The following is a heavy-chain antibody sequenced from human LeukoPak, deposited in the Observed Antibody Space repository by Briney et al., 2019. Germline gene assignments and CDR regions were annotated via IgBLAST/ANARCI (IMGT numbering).Heavy chain of an antibody. Sequence: PGGSLRLSCAASGFTFSSYAMHWVRQAPGKGLEWVAVITYDGSNKYYAESVKGRFTISRDNSKNTLDLQMNSLRAEDTAVYYCARGLLGTTTSYFDYWGQGTLVTVSS. D-gene: IGHD1-26*01. V-gene: IGHV3-30-3*01. CDR3: ARGLLGTTTSYFDY. CDR1: GFTFSSYA. CDR2: ITYDGSNK. J-gene: IGHJ4*02.